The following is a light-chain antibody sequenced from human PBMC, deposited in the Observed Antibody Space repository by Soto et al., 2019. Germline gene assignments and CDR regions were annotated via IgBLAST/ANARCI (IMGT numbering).Light chain of an antibody. CDR1: QSVSSSY. CDR3: QQYGSAPPYP. Sequence: EIVLTQSPGTLSLSPGERATLSCRASQSVSSSYLAWYQQKPGQAPRLLIYGASSRATGIPDRFSGSGYGTDFTLTIRRLETEDFAVYYCQQYGSAPPYPFGQGNKLEIK. V-gene: IGKV3-20*01. J-gene: IGKJ2*01. CDR2: GAS.